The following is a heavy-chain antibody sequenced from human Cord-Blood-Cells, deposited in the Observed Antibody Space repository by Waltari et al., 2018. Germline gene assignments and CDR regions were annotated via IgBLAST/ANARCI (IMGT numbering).Heavy chain of an antibody. J-gene: IGHJ3*02. D-gene: IGHD3-22*01. CDR2: TYYRSKWYN. CDR1: GDSVCSNSDA. CDR3: ARGRTGTMMLNAFDI. Sequence: HVQLLQSGPRLVKPSQILSLTGAISGDSVCSNSDARYYITQSRTRGLELLGRTYYRSKWYNDYAVSVKSRITNNPDASKNQVALQLNSVTPEDTAVYYCARGRTGTMMLNAFDIWGQGTMVTVSS. V-gene: IGHV6-1*01.